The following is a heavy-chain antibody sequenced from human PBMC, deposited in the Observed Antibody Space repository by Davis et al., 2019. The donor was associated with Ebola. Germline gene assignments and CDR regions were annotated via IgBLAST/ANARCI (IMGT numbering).Heavy chain of an antibody. D-gene: IGHD2-2*01. Sequence: ASVKVSCKTSGYSFIGYHIHWVRQAPGQGLEWMGWINPNSGDTHYVQKFQGRVTLTRDTSITTAYMELSSLRSDDTAVYYCAREIGVAVPGVMKDAFDIWGQGTVVTVSS. J-gene: IGHJ3*02. CDR1: GYSFIGYH. V-gene: IGHV1-2*02. CDR3: AREIGVAVPGVMKDAFDI. CDR2: INPNSGDT.